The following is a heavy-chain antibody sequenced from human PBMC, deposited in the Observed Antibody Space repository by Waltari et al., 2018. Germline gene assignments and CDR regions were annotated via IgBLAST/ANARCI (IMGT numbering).Heavy chain of an antibody. V-gene: IGHV3-74*01. CDR2: INGDGTIT. CDR3: AKGYIKSLDS. D-gene: IGHD3-16*02. J-gene: IGHJ4*02. Sequence: EVQLVESGGGLVQPGGSLRLSCAASGFPFRSHWMHWVRQTPGKGLVWVSQINGDGTITGHAHSVEGRFTVSRDNAKNTLFLQMNSLRDEDTAIYYCAKGYIKSLDSWGQGTLVTVSP. CDR1: GFPFRSHW.